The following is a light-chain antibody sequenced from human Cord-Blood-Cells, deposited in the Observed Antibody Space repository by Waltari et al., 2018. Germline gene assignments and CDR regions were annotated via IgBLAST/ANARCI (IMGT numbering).Light chain of an antibody. CDR2: AAS. CDR1: PGISSY. CDR3: QQYYSYPLT. Sequence: AIRMTQSPSSFSASTGDRVTITCRASPGISSYFAWYQQKPGKAPKLLIYAASTLQSGVPSRFSGSGSGTDFTLTISCLQSEDFATYYCQQYYSYPLTFGGGTKVEIK. V-gene: IGKV1-8*01. J-gene: IGKJ4*01.